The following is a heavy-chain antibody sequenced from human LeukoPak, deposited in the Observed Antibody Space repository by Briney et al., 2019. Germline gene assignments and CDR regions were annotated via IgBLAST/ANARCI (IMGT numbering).Heavy chain of an antibody. D-gene: IGHD5-24*01. Sequence: SETLSLTCTVSGGSISAYYWSWIRQPPGKGLEWIGYISYSESTKYNPSLKSRVTISVDTSKNQFSLKLSSVTAADTAVYYCARYGMATIQFFDYWGQGTLFTVSS. CDR1: GGSISAYY. CDR3: ARYGMATIQFFDY. V-gene: IGHV4-59*01. CDR2: ISYSEST. J-gene: IGHJ4*02.